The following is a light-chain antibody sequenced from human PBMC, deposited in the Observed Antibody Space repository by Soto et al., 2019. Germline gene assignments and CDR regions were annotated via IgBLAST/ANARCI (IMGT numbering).Light chain of an antibody. V-gene: IGKV3-20*01. CDR1: QSVSGNH. J-gene: IGKJ1*01. CDR2: AAS. CDR3: QQYGSLPAT. Sequence: EIVLTQSPGTLSLSPGERATLSCRASQSVSGNHFAWYQQKPGQPPRLLIYAASARTTGIPDRFSGSGSGTDFTLTISRLEPEDFAVYYCQQYGSLPATFGQGTKVEIK.